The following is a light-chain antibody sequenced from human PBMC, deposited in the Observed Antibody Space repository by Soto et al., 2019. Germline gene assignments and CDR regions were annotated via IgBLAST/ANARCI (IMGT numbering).Light chain of an antibody. CDR1: QDISNY. CDR2: DAS. V-gene: IGKV1-33*01. J-gene: IGKJ4*01. CDR3: QQYDNVPIT. Sequence: DIQMTQSPSSLSASVGDRVTITCQASQDISNYLNWYQQKPGKAPKLLIYDASNLETGVPSRFSGSGSGTDFTFTISSLQPEDIATYYCQQYDNVPITFGGGTNVEIK.